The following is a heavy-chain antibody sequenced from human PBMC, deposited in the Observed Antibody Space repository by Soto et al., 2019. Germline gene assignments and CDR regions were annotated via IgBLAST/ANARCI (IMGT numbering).Heavy chain of an antibody. CDR1: GYTFTSHG. CDR3: ARPYSGYDWGLQYYYYGMDV. CDR2: ISAYNGNT. V-gene: IGHV1-18*01. D-gene: IGHD5-12*01. J-gene: IGHJ6*02. Sequence: ASVKVSCKASGYTFTSHGISWVRQAPGQGLEWMGWISAYNGNTNYAQKLQGRVTMTTDTSTSTAYMELRSLRSDDTAVYYCARPYSGYDWGLQYYYYGMDVWGQGTTVTVSS.